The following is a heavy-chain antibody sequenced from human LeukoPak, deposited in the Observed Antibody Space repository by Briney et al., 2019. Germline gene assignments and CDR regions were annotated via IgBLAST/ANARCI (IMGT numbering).Heavy chain of an antibody. J-gene: IGHJ5*02. D-gene: IGHD2-2*01. Sequence: PSETLSLTCSVSGGSISSSAYYWGWIRQPPGQGLEWIGSIYYSGNTYYNPSLKSPVTISIDTSKNQFSLRLISVTAADTAVYYCARDQLYCSSSRCRNLGWFDPWGQGTLVTVSS. CDR2: IYYSGNT. CDR1: GGSISSSAYY. V-gene: IGHV4-39*07. CDR3: ARDQLYCSSSRCRNLGWFDP.